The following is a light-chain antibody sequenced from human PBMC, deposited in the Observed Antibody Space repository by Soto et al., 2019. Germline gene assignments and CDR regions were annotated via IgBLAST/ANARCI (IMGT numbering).Light chain of an antibody. Sequence: LVPRPPPPMSRAPGQGGTNFFTLNHSSLGAGYDVPWYQQLPGAAPKLVVFGNRNRPSGVPERFSGSKYGTSASLAITGLQAEDEADYYCQDYDYSLTAFVFGGGTKVTVL. V-gene: IGLV1-40*01. CDR2: GNR. CDR3: QDYDYSLTAFV. CDR1: HSSLGAGYD. J-gene: IGLJ3*02.